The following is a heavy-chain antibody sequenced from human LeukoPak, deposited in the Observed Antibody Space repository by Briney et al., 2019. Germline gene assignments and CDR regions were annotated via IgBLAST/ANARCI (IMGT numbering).Heavy chain of an antibody. D-gene: IGHD2-21*02. Sequence: ASVKVSCKASGYXFTRYGISWVRQAPGQGLEWMRWISAYNGNTNYAQKFQGRVTMTTDTPTSTAYMELRSLRSDDTAVYYCARGVVVVTAIPFDYWGQGTLVTVSS. CDR3: ARGVVVVTAIPFDY. CDR2: ISAYNGNT. J-gene: IGHJ4*02. CDR1: GYXFTRYG. V-gene: IGHV1-18*01.